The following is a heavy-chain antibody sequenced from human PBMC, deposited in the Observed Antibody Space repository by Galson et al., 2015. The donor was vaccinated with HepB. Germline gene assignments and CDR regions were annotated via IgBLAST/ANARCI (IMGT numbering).Heavy chain of an antibody. D-gene: IGHD5-12*01. CDR2: ISASGAST. Sequence: SLRLSCAASGFTFSSYAMSWVRQAPGKGLEWVSGISASGASTYYADPVKGRFTISRDNSKNTLYLRMNSLRADDTAVYYCANGKWPRIFDYWGQGTLVTVSS. CDR1: GFTFSSYA. J-gene: IGHJ4*02. V-gene: IGHV3-23*01. CDR3: ANGKWPRIFDY.